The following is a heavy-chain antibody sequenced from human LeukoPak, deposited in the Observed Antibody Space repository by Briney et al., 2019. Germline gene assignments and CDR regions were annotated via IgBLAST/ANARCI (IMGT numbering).Heavy chain of an antibody. CDR1: GFTFSSYA. D-gene: IGHD3-10*01. V-gene: IGHV3-23*01. CDR2: IDSGGTT. Sequence: TGGSLRLSCAASGFTFSSYAMSWVRQAPGKGLEWVSTIDSGGTTYYADSVKGRFTISRDNSKNTLYLKMNSLRAENTAVYYCAKDSPRYYGSGSYYMNWGQGTLVTVSS. CDR3: AKDSPRYYGSGSYYMN. J-gene: IGHJ4*02.